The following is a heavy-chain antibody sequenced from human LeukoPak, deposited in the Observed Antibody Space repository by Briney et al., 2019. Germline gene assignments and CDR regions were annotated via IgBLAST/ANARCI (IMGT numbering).Heavy chain of an antibody. CDR2: IYISGST. Sequence: RSETLSLTCTVSGGSISYYYWSWIRQPAGGGLGWIGRIYISGSTNYNPSLKSRVTISIDKSNNQFFLKLNSVTAADTAVYYCARESPTYSSGWYKDFWGQGTLVTVSS. CDR1: GGSISYYY. D-gene: IGHD6-19*01. V-gene: IGHV4-4*07. CDR3: ARESPTYSSGWYKDF. J-gene: IGHJ4*02.